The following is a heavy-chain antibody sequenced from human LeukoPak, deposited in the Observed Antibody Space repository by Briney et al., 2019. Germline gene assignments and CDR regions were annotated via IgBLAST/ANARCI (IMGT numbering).Heavy chain of an antibody. V-gene: IGHV3-7*01. CDR1: GFTFSSYW. D-gene: IGHD3-22*01. Sequence: GRSLRLSCAASGFTFSSYWMSWVRQAPGKGLEWVANIKQDGSEKYYVDSVKGRFTISRDNAKNSLYLQMNSLRAEDTAVYYCARERVKVYYYDSSGYYYDYWGQGTLVTVSS. J-gene: IGHJ4*02. CDR2: IKQDGSEK. CDR3: ARERVKVYYYDSSGYYYDY.